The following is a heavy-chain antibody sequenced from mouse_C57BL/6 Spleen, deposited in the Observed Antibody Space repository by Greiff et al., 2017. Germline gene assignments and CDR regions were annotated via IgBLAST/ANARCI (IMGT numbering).Heavy chain of an antibody. CDR2: IYPGDGDT. D-gene: IGHD1-1*01. CDR1: GYAFSSSW. CDR3: ARSGYYGSSYRDY. V-gene: IGHV1-82*01. J-gene: IGHJ2*01. Sequence: VQLQQSGPELVKPGASVKISCKASGYAFSSSWMNWVKQRPGKGLEWIGRIYPGDGDTNYNGKFKGKATLTADKSSSTAYMQLSSLTSEDSAVYFCARSGYYGSSYRDYWGQGTTLTVS.